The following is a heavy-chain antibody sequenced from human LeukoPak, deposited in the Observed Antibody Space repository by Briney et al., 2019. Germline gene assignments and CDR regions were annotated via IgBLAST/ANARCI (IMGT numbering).Heavy chain of an antibody. CDR3: ARQGVTTYYSYDMDV. V-gene: IGHV4-59*08. CDR2: ISYSGTT. CDR1: GGSVRSYY. D-gene: IGHD2-21*02. Sequence: SEALSLTCTVSGGSVRSYYWSWIRQPPGKGLEWIGSISYSGTTYYNPSLKSRVTISVETSKNQFSLKLSSVTAAGTAVYYCARQGVTTYYSYDMDVWGQGTTVTVSS. J-gene: IGHJ6*02.